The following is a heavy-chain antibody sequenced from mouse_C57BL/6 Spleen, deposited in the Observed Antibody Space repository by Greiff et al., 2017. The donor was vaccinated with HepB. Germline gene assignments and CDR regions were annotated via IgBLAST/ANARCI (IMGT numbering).Heavy chain of an antibody. J-gene: IGHJ3*01. Sequence: EVQLQQSGPELVKPGASVKISGKAAGYTFTDYYMNWVKQSHGKGLEWIGDINPNHGGTSYNQKFKGKATLTVDKSSSTAYMELRSLTSEDSAFYYCARRVPYYGSSYAFAYWGQGTLVTVSA. D-gene: IGHD1-1*01. CDR2: INPNHGGT. CDR1: GYTFTDYY. CDR3: ARRVPYYGSSYAFAY. V-gene: IGHV1-26*01.